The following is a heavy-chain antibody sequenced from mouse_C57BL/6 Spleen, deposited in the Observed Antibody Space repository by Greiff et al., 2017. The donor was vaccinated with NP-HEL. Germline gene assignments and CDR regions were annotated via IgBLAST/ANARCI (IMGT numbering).Heavy chain of an antibody. CDR1: GYAFSSYW. Sequence: LQESGAELVKPGASVKISCKASGYAFSSYWMNWVKQRPGKGLEWIGQIYPGDGDTNYNGKFKGKATLTADKSSSTAYMQLGSLTSEDSAVYFGARRTMAEYDGGNAMDYWGQGTSVTVSS. D-gene: IGHD2-4*01. CDR3: ARRTMAEYDGGNAMDY. CDR2: IYPGDGDT. V-gene: IGHV1-80*01. J-gene: IGHJ4*01.